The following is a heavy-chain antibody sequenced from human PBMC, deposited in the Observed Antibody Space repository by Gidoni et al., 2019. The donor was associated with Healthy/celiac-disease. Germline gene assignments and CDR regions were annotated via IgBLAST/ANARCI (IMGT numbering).Heavy chain of an antibody. CDR2: IYYSGST. J-gene: IGHJ6*03. V-gene: IGHV4-39*01. Sequence: QLQLQESGPGLVKPSETLSLTCTVSGGSISSSSYYWCWIRQPPGKGLEWIGSIYYSGSTYYNPSLKSRVTISVDTSKNQFSLKLSSVTAADTAVYYCARLHYDYVWGSYRYSYYYYMDVWGKGTTVTVSS. D-gene: IGHD3-16*02. CDR1: GGSISSSSYY. CDR3: ARLHYDYVWGSYRYSYYYYMDV.